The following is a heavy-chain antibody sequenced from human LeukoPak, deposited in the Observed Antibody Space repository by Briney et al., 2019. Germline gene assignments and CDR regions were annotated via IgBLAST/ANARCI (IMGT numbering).Heavy chain of an antibody. D-gene: IGHD6-19*01. J-gene: IGHJ4*02. CDR1: GYTFTGYY. CDR3: ARDVSSGWYSGGRDYFDY. CDR2: INPNSGGT. Sequence: GASVKVSCKASGYTFTGYYMHWVRQAPGQGLEWMGWINPNSGGTNYAQKFQGRVTMTRDTSISTAYMELSRLRSDDTAVYYCARDVSSGWYSGGRDYFDYWGQGTLVTVSS. V-gene: IGHV1-2*02.